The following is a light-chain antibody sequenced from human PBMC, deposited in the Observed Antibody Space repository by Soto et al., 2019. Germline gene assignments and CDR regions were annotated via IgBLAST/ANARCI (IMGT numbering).Light chain of an antibody. Sequence: QSALTQPRSVSGSPGQSVTISCTGTGSDVGGYNYVSWYQQHPGKAPKVMIYDVSKRPSGVPDRFSGSKSGNTASLTISGLQAEDEADYYCCSYAGSYTYVFGTGTQVTVL. V-gene: IGLV2-11*01. J-gene: IGLJ1*01. CDR3: CSYAGSYTYV. CDR1: GSDVGGYNY. CDR2: DVS.